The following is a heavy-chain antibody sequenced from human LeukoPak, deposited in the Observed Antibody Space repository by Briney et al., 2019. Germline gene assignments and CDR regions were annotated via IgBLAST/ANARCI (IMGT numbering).Heavy chain of an antibody. CDR1: GFTFDDYA. CDR2: ISWNSGSI. D-gene: IGHD6-19*01. CDR3: AKAYSSGWYRWFDP. J-gene: IGHJ5*02. V-gene: IGHV3-9*01. Sequence: GGSLRLSCAASGFTFDDYAMHWVRQAPGKGLEWVSGISWNSGSIGYADSVKGRFTISRDNAKNSQYLQMNSLRAEDTVLYYCAKAYSSGWYRWFDPWGQGTLVTVSS.